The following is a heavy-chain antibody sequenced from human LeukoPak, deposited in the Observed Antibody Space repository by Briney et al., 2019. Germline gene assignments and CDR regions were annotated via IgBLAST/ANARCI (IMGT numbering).Heavy chain of an antibody. CDR3: ALGATSATAYYYYMDV. CDR2: INPNSGAT. D-gene: IGHD1-26*01. V-gene: IGHV1-2*02. J-gene: IGHJ6*03. Sequence: ASVKVSCKASGYTFTGYYMHWVRQAPGQGLEWMGWINPNSGATNYAQNFQGRVTMTRDTSISAAYMDLSRVRSDDTPVYYCALGATSATAYYYYMDVWGKGTTVTVSS. CDR1: GYTFTGYY.